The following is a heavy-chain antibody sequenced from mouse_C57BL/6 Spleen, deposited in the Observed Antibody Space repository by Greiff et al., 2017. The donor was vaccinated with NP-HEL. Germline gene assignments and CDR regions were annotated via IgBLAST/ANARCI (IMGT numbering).Heavy chain of an antibody. V-gene: IGHV1-63*01. D-gene: IGHD3-2*02. CDR1: GYTFTNYW. CDR3: ARSISSGYEGDYAMDY. CDR2: IYPGGGYT. J-gene: IGHJ4*01. Sequence: QVQLKQSGAELVRPGTSVKMSCKASGYTFTNYWIGWAKQRPGHGLEWIGDIYPGGGYTNYNEKFKGKATLTADKSSSTAYMQFSSLTSEDSAIYYCARSISSGYEGDYAMDYWGQGTSVTVSS.